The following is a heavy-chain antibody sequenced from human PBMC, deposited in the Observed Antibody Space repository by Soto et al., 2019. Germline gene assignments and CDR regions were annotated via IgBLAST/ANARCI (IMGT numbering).Heavy chain of an antibody. J-gene: IGHJ3*02. Sequence: GASVKVSCKASGYTFTGYYMHWVRQAPGQGLEWMGWINPNSGGTNYAQKFQGRVTMTRDTSISTAYMELSRLRSDDTAVYYCAGGGVLRFLEWFRGTNKNAFDIWGQGTMVTVS. CDR3: AGGGVLRFLEWFRGTNKNAFDI. CDR1: GYTFTGYY. CDR2: INPNSGGT. V-gene: IGHV1-2*02. D-gene: IGHD3-3*01.